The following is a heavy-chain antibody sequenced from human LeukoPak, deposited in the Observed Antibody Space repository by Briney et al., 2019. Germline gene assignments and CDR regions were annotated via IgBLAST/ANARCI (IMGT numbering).Heavy chain of an antibody. CDR3: ARRAHLGDNYFDY. Sequence: GESLKISCKGSGYSFTSHWIGWVRQMPGKGLEWMGIFYPGDSETTYSPSFQGQVTISADKSISTAHLQWSSLKASDTAMYYCARRAHLGDNYFDYWGQGTLVTVSS. D-gene: IGHD3-9*01. J-gene: IGHJ4*02. CDR1: GYSFTSHW. V-gene: IGHV5-51*01. CDR2: FYPGDSET.